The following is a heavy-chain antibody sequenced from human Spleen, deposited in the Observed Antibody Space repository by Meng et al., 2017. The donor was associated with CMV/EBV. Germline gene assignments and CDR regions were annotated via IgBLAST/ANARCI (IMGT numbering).Heavy chain of an antibody. CDR3: ARDPPAAPGHDSFDI. CDR2: ISTSNGNT. V-gene: IGHV1-18*01. D-gene: IGHD2-2*01. CDR1: GLTFTTYG. J-gene: IGHJ3*02. Sequence: ASVKVSCCASGLTFTTYGISCVLQAPGQGLEWRGLISTSNGNTNYAQKFQGRLTMTTVTSTSTAYMELRSLRSDDTAVYYCARDPPAAPGHDSFDIWGQGTMVTVSS.